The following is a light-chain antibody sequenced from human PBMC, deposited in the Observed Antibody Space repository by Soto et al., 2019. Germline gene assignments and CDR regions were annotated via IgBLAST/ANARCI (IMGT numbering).Light chain of an antibody. CDR3: QQYGSLSWT. V-gene: IGKV3-20*01. CDR1: QSVSSNY. Sequence: DIVLTQSPGTLSLSPGERATLSCRASQSVSSNYLAWYQQKPGQAPRLLIHGASTRATGVPDRFSGSGSGTDFTLTISRLEPEDFAVYHCQQYGSLSWTFGQGTKVDIK. J-gene: IGKJ1*01. CDR2: GAS.